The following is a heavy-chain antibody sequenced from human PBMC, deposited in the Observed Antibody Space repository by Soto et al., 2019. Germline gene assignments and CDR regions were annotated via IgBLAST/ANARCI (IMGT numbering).Heavy chain of an antibody. CDR3: ARVPIQLERLWFDP. Sequence: GASVKVSCKASGYTFTSYGISWVRQAPGQGLEWMGWISAYNGNTNYAQKLQGRVTMTTDTSTSTAYMELRSLRSDDTAVYYCARVPIQLERLWFDPWGQGTLVTVSS. V-gene: IGHV1-18*01. D-gene: IGHD1-1*01. J-gene: IGHJ5*02. CDR2: ISAYNGNT. CDR1: GYTFTSYG.